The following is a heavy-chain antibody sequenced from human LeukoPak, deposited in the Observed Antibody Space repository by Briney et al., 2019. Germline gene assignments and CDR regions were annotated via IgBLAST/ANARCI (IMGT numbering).Heavy chain of an antibody. J-gene: IGHJ4*02. CDR3: ARHVWEGSSSWYYFDY. CDR1: GGSISSSSYY. CDR2: IYYSGST. D-gene: IGHD6-13*01. V-gene: IGHV4-39*01. Sequence: SEALSLTCTVSGGSISSSSYYWGWIRQPPGKGLEWIGSIYYSGSTYYNPSLQSRVTISVDTSKNQFSLKLSSVTAADTPVYYCARHVWEGSSSWYYFDYWGQGTLVTVSS.